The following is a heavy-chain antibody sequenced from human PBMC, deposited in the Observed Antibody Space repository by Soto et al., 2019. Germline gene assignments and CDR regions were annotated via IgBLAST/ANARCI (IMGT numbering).Heavy chain of an antibody. V-gene: IGHV1-69-2*01. CDR3: ATVGIAARNYYYGMDV. Sequence: ASVKVSCKVSGYTFTDYYMHWVQQAPGKGLEWMGLVDPEDGETIYAEKFQGRVTITADTSTDTAYMELSSLRSEDTAVYYCATVGIAARNYYYGMDVWGQGTTVTGS. CDR2: VDPEDGET. D-gene: IGHD6-6*01. CDR1: GYTFTDYY. J-gene: IGHJ6*02.